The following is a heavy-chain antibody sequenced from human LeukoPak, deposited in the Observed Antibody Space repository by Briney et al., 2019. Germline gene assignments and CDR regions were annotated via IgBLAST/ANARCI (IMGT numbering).Heavy chain of an antibody. J-gene: IGHJ3*02. V-gene: IGHV3-11*04. Sequence: GGSLRLSCAASGFTLSDYYMSWIRQAPGKGLEWVSYISSSGSTIYYADSVKGRFTISRDNAKNSLYLQMNSLRAEDTAVYYCARVGDSSSPAPHAFDIWGQGTMVTVSS. CDR1: GFTLSDYY. CDR3: ARVGDSSSPAPHAFDI. CDR2: ISSSGSTI. D-gene: IGHD6-13*01.